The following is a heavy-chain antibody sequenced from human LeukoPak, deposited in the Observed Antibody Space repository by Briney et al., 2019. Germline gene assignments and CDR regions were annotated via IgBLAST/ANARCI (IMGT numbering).Heavy chain of an antibody. J-gene: IGHJ4*02. D-gene: IGHD3-22*01. Sequence: GGSVRLSCAASGFNFDDYAMHGVGQAPGKGVEWVSGISRDIGDIASAASVKGRFTISRDKAKKSLYLQMNSLRPEDTAFYYCAKDPYESSGYFTLGFDYWGQGTLVTVSS. V-gene: IGHV3-9*01. CDR3: AKDPYESSGYFTLGFDY. CDR2: ISRDIGDI. CDR1: GFNFDDYA.